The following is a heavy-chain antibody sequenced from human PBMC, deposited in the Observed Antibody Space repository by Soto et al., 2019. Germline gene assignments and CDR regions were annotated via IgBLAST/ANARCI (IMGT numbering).Heavy chain of an antibody. V-gene: IGHV3-74*01. CDR2: INSDGSST. CDR1: GFTFSNYW. CDR3: WYYYDSSGYHHGMDG. D-gene: IGHD3-22*01. J-gene: IGHJ6*02. Sequence: GGSLRLSCAASGFTFSNYWMHWVRQAPGKGLVWVSRINSDGSSTSYADSVKGRFTISRDNSKNTLYLQMNSLRAEDTAVYYCWYYYDSSGYHHGMDGWGQGTTVTVAS.